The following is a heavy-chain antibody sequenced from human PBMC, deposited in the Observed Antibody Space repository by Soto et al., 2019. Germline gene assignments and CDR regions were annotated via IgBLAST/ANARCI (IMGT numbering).Heavy chain of an antibody. CDR2: ISGSGGTM. D-gene: IGHD3-22*01. V-gene: IGHV3-11*01. CDR1: GFTFSAYY. J-gene: IGHJ4*02. Sequence: QVQLVESGGGMVDPGGSLRLSCAASGFTFSAYYVGWIRQAPGKGLEWVSYISGSGGTMYYADSVKGRFTISRDTTKNSLYLQMNCLRAEDTAVYYCARDLYYDGSGYYSGGIDYWGQGTLVTVSS. CDR3: ARDLYYDGSGYYSGGIDY.